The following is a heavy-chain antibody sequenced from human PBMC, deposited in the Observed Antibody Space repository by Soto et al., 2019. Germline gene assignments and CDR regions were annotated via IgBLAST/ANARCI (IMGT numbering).Heavy chain of an antibody. CDR3: AKDQEWFGGGPDY. V-gene: IGHV3-23*01. D-gene: IGHD3-10*01. CDR2: ISGSGGST. CDR1: GFTFSSYA. Sequence: GGSLRLSCAASGFTFSSYAMSWVRQAPGKGLEWVSAISGSGGSTYYADSVKGRFTSSRDNSKNTLYLQMNSLRAEDTAVYYCAKDQEWFGGGPDYWGQGTLVTVSS. J-gene: IGHJ4*02.